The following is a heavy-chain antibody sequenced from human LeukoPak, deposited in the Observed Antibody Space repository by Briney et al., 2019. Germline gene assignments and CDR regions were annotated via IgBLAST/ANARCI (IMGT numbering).Heavy chain of an antibody. J-gene: IGHJ5*02. CDR2: ISYDGSNK. CDR1: GFTFSSYG. Sequence: GRSLRLSCAASGFTFSSYGMHWVRQAPGKGLEWVAVISYDGSNKYYADSVKGRFTISRDNSKNTLYLQMNSLRAEDTAVYYCAKPPGLRRLDPWGQGTLVTVSS. D-gene: IGHD5-12*01. V-gene: IGHV3-30*18. CDR3: AKPPGLRRLDP.